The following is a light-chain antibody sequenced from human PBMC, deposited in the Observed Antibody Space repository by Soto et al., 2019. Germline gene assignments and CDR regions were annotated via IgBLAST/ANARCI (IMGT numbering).Light chain of an antibody. CDR2: GAS. CDR3: QQYNEWPPFT. Sequence: EIIMTQSPATLSVSPGERATLSCGASQSVSNNLAWYQQKPGQAPRLLIYGASTRATGIPARFSGSGSGTEFTLTISSLQSEDFAVYYCQQYNEWPPFTFGGGTKVEIK. CDR1: QSVSNN. J-gene: IGKJ4*01. V-gene: IGKV3-15*01.